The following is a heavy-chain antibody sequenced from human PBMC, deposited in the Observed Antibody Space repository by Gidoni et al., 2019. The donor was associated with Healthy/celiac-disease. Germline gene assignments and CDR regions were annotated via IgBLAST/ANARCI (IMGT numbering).Heavy chain of an antibody. D-gene: IGHD6-13*01. CDR1: GFTFSSYG. Sequence: QVQLVESGGGVVQPGGSLRLSCAASGFTFSSYGMHWVRQAPGKGLEWVAFIRYDGSNKYYADSVKGRFTISRDNSKNTLYLQMNSLRAEDTAVYYCAKDVSSSLDYWGQGTLVTVSS. V-gene: IGHV3-30*02. J-gene: IGHJ4*02. CDR3: AKDVSSSLDY. CDR2: IRYDGSNK.